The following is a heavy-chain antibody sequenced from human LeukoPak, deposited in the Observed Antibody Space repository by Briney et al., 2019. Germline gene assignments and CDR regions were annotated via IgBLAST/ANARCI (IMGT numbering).Heavy chain of an antibody. CDR1: GFTFSDYY. V-gene: IGHV3-11*01. J-gene: IGHJ4*02. D-gene: IGHD6-6*01. CDR3: ARFSPSKLVFDY. CDR2: ISSSGSTI. Sequence: GGSLRLSCAASGFTFSDYYMSWIRQAPGKGLEWVSYISSSGSTIYYADSVKGRFTISRDNAKNSLYLQVNSLRAEDTAVYYCARFSPSKLVFDYWGQGTLVTVSS.